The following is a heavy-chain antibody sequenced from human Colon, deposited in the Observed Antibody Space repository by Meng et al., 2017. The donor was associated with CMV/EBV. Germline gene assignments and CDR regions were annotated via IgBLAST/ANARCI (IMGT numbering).Heavy chain of an antibody. D-gene: IGHD5-18*01. CDR1: GFTFRHYG. V-gene: IGHV3-30*02. Sequence: GGSLRLSCEGSGFTFRHYGMFWVRQAPGKGLEWVAFIRSDASNEYYSDSVKGRFTISRDNSKNTLSLQMNSLRAEDTAVYYCATDGGYGYCPEDWGQGTLVTVSS. CDR2: IRSDASNE. J-gene: IGHJ4*02. CDR3: ATDGGYGYCPED.